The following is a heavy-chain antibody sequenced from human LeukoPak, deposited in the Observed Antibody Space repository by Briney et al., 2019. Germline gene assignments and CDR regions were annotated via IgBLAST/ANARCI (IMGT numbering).Heavy chain of an antibody. CDR3: AKWGDYDILTGYYVSDF. CDR1: GFIFRNYA. CDR2: ITGSGDST. J-gene: IGHJ4*02. Sequence: GGSLRLSCAASGFIFRNYAMSWVLQAPGRGLEWVSAITGSGDSTYYADSVKGRFTISRDNSKNTLYVEMNTLRAEDTAVYYCAKWGDYDILTGYYVSDFWGQGTLVTVSS. D-gene: IGHD3-9*01. V-gene: IGHV3-23*01.